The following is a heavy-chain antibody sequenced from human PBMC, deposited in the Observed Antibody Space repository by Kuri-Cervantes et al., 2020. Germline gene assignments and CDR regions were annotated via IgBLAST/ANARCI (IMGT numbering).Heavy chain of an antibody. CDR1: GGSISSYY. CDR2: IYYSGST. V-gene: IGHV4-39*07. Sequence: SETLSLTCTVSGGSISSYYWGWIRQPPGKGLEWIGSIYYSGSTYYNPSLKSRVTISVDTSKSQFSLRLSSVTAADTAVYYCARSMAVVGTDFDSWGQGTLVTVSS. CDR3: ARSMAVVGTDFDS. J-gene: IGHJ4*02. D-gene: IGHD6-19*01.